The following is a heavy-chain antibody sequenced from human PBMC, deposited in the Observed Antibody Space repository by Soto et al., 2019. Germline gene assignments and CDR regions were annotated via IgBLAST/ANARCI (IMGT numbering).Heavy chain of an antibody. D-gene: IGHD5-12*01. CDR3: AKEYDIVATYFDY. V-gene: IGHV3-30*18. J-gene: IGHJ4*02. Sequence: QVQLVESGGGVVQPGRSLRLSCAASGFTFSSYGMLWVRQAPGTGLEWVAVISYDGSNKYYADSVKGRFTIYRDNYKNTLYLQMNSLRAEDTAVYYCAKEYDIVATYFDYWGQGTLVTVSS. CDR1: GFTFSSYG. CDR2: ISYDGSNK.